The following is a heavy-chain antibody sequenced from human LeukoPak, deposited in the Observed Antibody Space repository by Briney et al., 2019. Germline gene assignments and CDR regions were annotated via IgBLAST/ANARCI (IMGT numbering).Heavy chain of an antibody. V-gene: IGHV3-23*01. CDR2: ISSGSGGST. CDR3: ATELERFDY. Sequence: GRSLRLSCAASGFTFSTYGMSWVRQAPGKGLEWVSGISSGSGGSTYYAYSVKGRFTISRDNSNNTLYLQMNSLRAEDTAVYYCATELERFDYWGQGTLVTVSS. J-gene: IGHJ4*02. CDR1: GFTFSTYG. D-gene: IGHD1-1*01.